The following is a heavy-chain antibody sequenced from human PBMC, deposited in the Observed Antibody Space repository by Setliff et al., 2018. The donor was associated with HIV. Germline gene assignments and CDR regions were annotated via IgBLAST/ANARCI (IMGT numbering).Heavy chain of an antibody. V-gene: IGHV3-74*01. CDR2: VNSDGSSK. D-gene: IGHD5-12*01. CDR3: HSGYDTEEQSYFDY. CDR1: GFTFSSYA. Sequence: GSLRLSCAASGFTFSSYAMHWVRQAPGKGLVWVSRVNSDGSSKTYADSVKDRFTISRDNAKNTLYLQMNSLRAEDTGVYYCHSGYDTEEQSYFDYWGQGTLVTVSS. J-gene: IGHJ4*02.